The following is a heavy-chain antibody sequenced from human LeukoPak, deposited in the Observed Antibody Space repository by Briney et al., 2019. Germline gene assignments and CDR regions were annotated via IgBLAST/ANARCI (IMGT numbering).Heavy chain of an antibody. Sequence: GGSLRLSCAGSGFSFSSYGMHWVRQAPGKGLEWMAFIRSDGSNKYYADSVKGRFTISRDNSKNTLYLQMNSLRAEDTAVYYCARDTSTWSLGGYWGQGTLVTVSS. J-gene: IGHJ4*02. CDR1: GFSFSSYG. V-gene: IGHV3-30*02. CDR3: ARDTSTWSLGGY. D-gene: IGHD2-2*01. CDR2: IRSDGSNK.